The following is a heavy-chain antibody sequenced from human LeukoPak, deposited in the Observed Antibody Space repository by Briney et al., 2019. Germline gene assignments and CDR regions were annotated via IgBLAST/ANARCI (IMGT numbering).Heavy chain of an antibody. J-gene: IGHJ4*02. V-gene: IGHV5-51*01. Sequence: ESLKISCKASRYSFTKYWIAWVRQMPGKGLEWMGIIYPGDSDTKYSPAFQGQITMSADMSIRTAYLQWNSLKASDTAMYYCARLIYGSGTFYKNLYYFDSWGQGALVTVSS. CDR2: IYPGDSDT. D-gene: IGHD3-10*01. CDR1: RYSFTKYW. CDR3: ARLIYGSGTFYKNLYYFDS.